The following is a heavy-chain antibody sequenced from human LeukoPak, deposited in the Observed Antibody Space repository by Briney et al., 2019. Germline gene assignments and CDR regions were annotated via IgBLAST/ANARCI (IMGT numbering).Heavy chain of an antibody. CDR3: ARDGGIAAAGIFDY. Sequence: GGSLRLSCAASGSTFSSYEMNWVRQAPGKGLEWVSYISSSGSTIYYADSVKGRFTISRDNAKNSLYLQMNSLRAEDTAVYYCARDGGIAAAGIFDYWGQGTLVTVSS. CDR2: ISSSGSTI. CDR1: GSTFSSYE. D-gene: IGHD6-13*01. J-gene: IGHJ4*02. V-gene: IGHV3-48*03.